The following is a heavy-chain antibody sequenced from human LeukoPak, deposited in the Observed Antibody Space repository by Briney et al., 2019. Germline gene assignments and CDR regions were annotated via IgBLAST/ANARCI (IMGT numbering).Heavy chain of an antibody. CDR1: GFTFSSHS. CDR2: ISHGSTRI. D-gene: IGHD5-18*01. J-gene: IGHJ4*02. V-gene: IGHV3-48*01. CDR3: ARDPGYSYAMDS. Sequence: PGGSLRLSCAASGFTFSSHSMNWVRQAPGKGLEWISYISHGSTRIFYADFVEGRFTVSRDDAKNALYLQMNSLRVEDTAVYYCARDPGYSYAMDSWGQGTLVIVSS.